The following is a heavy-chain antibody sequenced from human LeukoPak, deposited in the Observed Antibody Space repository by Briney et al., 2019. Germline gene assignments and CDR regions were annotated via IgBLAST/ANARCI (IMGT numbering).Heavy chain of an antibody. D-gene: IGHD3-10*01. CDR1: GGSIRSPGYY. Sequence: PSETLSLTCTVSGGSIRSPGYYWGWTRQPPGKGLEWIGSIYYSGSTYYNPSLKSRVTISVDTSKNQFSLKLSSVTAADTAVYYCARERGYGSGSRIDYWGQGTLVTVSS. J-gene: IGHJ4*02. V-gene: IGHV4-39*07. CDR2: IYYSGST. CDR3: ARERGYGSGSRIDY.